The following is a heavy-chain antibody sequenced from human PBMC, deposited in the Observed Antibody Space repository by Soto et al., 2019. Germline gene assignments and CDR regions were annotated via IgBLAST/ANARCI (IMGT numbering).Heavy chain of an antibody. D-gene: IGHD3-22*01. CDR1: GYSIASGFY. J-gene: IGHJ4*02. CDR3: TRGAGAPWVRFDS. Sequence: PSETLSLTCGGSGYSIASGFYWGWVRQSPGKGLEWIGSISYSAKTFYNPSLASRLSIAVDTSMNQFSLRLTSVTAADTALYYCTRGAGAPWVRFDSRGQGTLVTVSS. CDR2: ISYSAKT. V-gene: IGHV4-38-2*01.